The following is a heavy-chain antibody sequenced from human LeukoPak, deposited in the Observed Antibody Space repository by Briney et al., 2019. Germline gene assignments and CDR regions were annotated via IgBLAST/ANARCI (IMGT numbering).Heavy chain of an antibody. J-gene: IGHJ4*02. CDR3: AKAPPEAITIFGVARYYFDY. D-gene: IGHD3-3*01. CDR2: VRQDGRDN. Sequence: PGGSLRLSCAASGFTFTTHWMSWVRQAPGKGLEWVANVRQDGRDNHYLESVKGRFTISRDNAKNSLYLQMNSLRVEDTAVYYCAKAPPEAITIFGVARYYFDYWGQGTLVTVSS. CDR1: GFTFTTHW. V-gene: IGHV3-7*01.